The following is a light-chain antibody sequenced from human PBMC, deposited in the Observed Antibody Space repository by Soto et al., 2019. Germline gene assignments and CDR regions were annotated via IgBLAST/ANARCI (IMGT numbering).Light chain of an antibody. CDR3: QQYNTYST. CDR2: DAS. J-gene: IGKJ5*01. CDR1: QTISTF. Sequence: DIQMTQSPSSLSASVGDRVTITCRSSQTISTFLHWFQQKPGKAPNLLIYDASSLQSGVPSRFSGSGSGTEFTLTISSLQPDDFATYYCQQYNTYSTFGQGTRLEIK. V-gene: IGKV1-5*01.